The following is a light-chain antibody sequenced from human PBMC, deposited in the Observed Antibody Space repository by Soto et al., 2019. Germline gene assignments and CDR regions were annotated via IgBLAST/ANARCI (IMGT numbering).Light chain of an antibody. CDR2: EVT. CDR1: SGDIGAFKY. J-gene: IGLJ2*01. Sequence: QSALTQPPSASGSPGESVTMSCTGSSGDIGAFKYVSWFQQFPGKAPKLIIYEVTERPSGVPGRFSGSKSDNTASLTVSGRQPDDEATYFCSAYAGFNNLLFGGGTKLTVL. V-gene: IGLV2-8*01. CDR3: SAYAGFNNLL.